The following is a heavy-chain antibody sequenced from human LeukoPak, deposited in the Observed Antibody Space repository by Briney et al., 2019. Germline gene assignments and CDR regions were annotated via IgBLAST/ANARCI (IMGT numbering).Heavy chain of an antibody. D-gene: IGHD1-26*01. J-gene: IGHJ4*02. CDR1: GFTFSNYG. CDR3: AREPRELGMDY. Sequence: PGGSLRLSCAASGFTFSNYGMHWVRQAPGEGLEWVAVIWYDGSNKYYADSVKGRFTISRDNSKNTLYLQMNSLRAEDTAVYYCAREPRELGMDYWGQGTLVTVSS. CDR2: IWYDGSNK. V-gene: IGHV3-33*01.